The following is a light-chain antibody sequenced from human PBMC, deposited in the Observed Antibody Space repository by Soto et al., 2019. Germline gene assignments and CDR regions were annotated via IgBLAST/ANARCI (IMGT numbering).Light chain of an antibody. CDR2: GAF. V-gene: IGKV3-20*01. J-gene: IGKJ1*01. CDR3: QQYGSSART. Sequence: EIVLTQSPGTLSLSPGERATLSCRASQSVSSTYLAWYQQKPGQAPRLLIYGAFTRATGIPDRFSGSGSGTDFTLTISRLEPEDFAVYYWQQYGSSARTFGQETEVDI. CDR1: QSVSSTY.